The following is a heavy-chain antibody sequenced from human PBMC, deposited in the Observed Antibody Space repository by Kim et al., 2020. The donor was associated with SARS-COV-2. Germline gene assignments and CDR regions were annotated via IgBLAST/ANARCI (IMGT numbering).Heavy chain of an antibody. J-gene: IGHJ4*02. CDR2: ISSSGTFI. Sequence: GGSLRLSCAASGFTFSSYEMNWVRQTPGKGLEWVSHISSSGTFIYYADSVKGRSTISRDNAKNSLYLQMNSLRAEDTAVYFCARDTGRLPFDYWGQGTLVTVSS. CDR1: GFTFSSYE. V-gene: IGHV3-48*03. D-gene: IGHD3-10*01. CDR3: ARDTGRLPFDY.